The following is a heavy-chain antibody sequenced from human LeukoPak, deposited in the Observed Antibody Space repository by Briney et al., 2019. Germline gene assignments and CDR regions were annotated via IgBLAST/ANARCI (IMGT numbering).Heavy chain of an antibody. Sequence: GASVKVSCKASGYTFTGYYMHWVRQAPGQGLEWMGWINPNSGGTNYAQKFQGRVTMTRDTSISTAYMELSRLRSDDTAVYYCARDPSGAYYGGDCFFPPDYWGQGTLVTVSS. J-gene: IGHJ4*02. CDR3: ARDPSGAYYGGDCFFPPDY. V-gene: IGHV1-2*02. CDR1: GYTFTGYY. D-gene: IGHD2-21*02. CDR2: INPNSGGT.